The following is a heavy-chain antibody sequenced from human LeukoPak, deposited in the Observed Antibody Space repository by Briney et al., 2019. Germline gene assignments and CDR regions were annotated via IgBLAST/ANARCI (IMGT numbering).Heavy chain of an antibody. CDR1: GFTFSSYA. CDR2: ISGGGDSGGST. V-gene: IGHV3-23*01. CDR3: AKLPIYDYGDYVSAN. Sequence: PGGSLRLSCAASGFTFSSYAMSWVRQAPGKGLEWVSVISGGGDSGGSTFYADSVKGRFTISRDNSKNTLYLQMNSLRAEDTAVYYCAKLPIYDYGDYVSANWGQGTLVTVSS. D-gene: IGHD4-17*01. J-gene: IGHJ4*02.